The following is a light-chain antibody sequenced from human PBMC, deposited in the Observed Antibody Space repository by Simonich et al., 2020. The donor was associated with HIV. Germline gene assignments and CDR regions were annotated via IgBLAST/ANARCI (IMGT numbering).Light chain of an antibody. Sequence: DILMTQSPSSLSASIGDRVTITWRASQDISNYLAWYQQKPGKVPKVLIFAASTLQSGVPSRFSGSGSGTDFTLAISSLQPDDFATYYCQQYNSYSWTFGQGTKVEIK. CDR2: AAS. J-gene: IGKJ1*01. CDR3: QQYNSYSWT. CDR1: QDISNY. V-gene: IGKV1-27*01.